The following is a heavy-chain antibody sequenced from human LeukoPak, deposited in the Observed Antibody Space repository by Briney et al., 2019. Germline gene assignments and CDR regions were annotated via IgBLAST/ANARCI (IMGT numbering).Heavy chain of an antibody. CDR2: ISWNSGSI. J-gene: IGHJ4*02. CDR1: GFTFDDYA. Sequence: PGGSLRLSCAASGFTFDDYAMHWVRQAPGKGLEWVSGISWNSGSIGYADSVKGRFTISRDNSKNTIYLQMNSLRAEDTASYYCAKAGQGDNWGQGTLVIVSS. CDR3: AKAGQGDN. V-gene: IGHV3-9*01.